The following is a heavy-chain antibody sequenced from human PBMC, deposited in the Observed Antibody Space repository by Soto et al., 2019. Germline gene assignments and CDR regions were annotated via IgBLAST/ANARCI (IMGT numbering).Heavy chain of an antibody. Sequence: PGGSLRLSCAASGFTFSSYWMSWVRQAPGKGLEWVANIKQDGSEKYYVDPVKGRFTTSRDNAKNTLSLQMISLRAEDTAVYYCAREIYDDYDSSGFDHWGQGTLVTVSS. CDR1: GFTFSSYW. V-gene: IGHV3-7*01. CDR3: AREIYDDYDSSGFDH. D-gene: IGHD3-22*01. J-gene: IGHJ4*02. CDR2: IKQDGSEK.